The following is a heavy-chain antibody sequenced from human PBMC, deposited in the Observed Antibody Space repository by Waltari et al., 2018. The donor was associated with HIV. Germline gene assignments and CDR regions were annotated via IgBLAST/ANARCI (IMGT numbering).Heavy chain of an antibody. V-gene: IGHV1-69*01. CDR1: GGTFNTSA. CDR3: ARGVYYDILTGPIMGYFDY. J-gene: IGHJ4*02. D-gene: IGHD3-9*01. CDR2: IIPIFNTR. Sequence: QVQLVQSGAEVKKPGSSVKVSCKASGGTFNTSAFIWVRQAPGQGLEWMGGIIPIFNTRSYAQKFQGRVTITADESTSTAYMELSSLRSEDTAVYYCARGVYYDILTGPIMGYFDYWGQGTLVTVSS.